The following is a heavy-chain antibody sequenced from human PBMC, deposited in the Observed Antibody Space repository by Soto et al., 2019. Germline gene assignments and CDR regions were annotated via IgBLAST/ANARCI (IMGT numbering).Heavy chain of an antibody. CDR3: ARKDTAMGNHNWFDP. D-gene: IGHD5-18*01. V-gene: IGHV4-4*02. CDR1: GGSISSSNW. J-gene: IGHJ5*02. CDR2: IYHSGST. Sequence: PSETLSLTCAVSGGSISSSNWWSWVRQPPGKGLEWIGEIYHSGSTNYNPSLKSRVTISVDKSKNQFSLKLSSVTAADTAVYYCARKDTAMGNHNWFDPWGQGTLVTVSS.